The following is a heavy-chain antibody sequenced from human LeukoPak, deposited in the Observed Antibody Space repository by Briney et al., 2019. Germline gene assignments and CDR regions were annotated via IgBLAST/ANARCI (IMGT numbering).Heavy chain of an antibody. D-gene: IGHD6-6*01. J-gene: IGHJ6*02. Sequence: SETLSLTCTVSGGSISSYYWSWIRQPPGKGLELIGYIYYSGSTNYNPSLKSRVTISVDTSKNQFSLKLSSVTAADTAVYYCARVEGSSSNYGMDVWGQGTTVTVSS. V-gene: IGHV4-59*01. CDR2: IYYSGST. CDR1: GGSISSYY. CDR3: ARVEGSSSNYGMDV.